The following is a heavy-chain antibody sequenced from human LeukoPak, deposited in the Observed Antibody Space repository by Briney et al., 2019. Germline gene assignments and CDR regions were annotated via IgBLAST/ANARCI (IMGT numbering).Heavy chain of an antibody. CDR1: GFTFSSYS. CDR2: ISRSSSYI. D-gene: IGHD2-15*01. V-gene: IGHV3-21*01. CDR3: VRAYCSDGNCYSFDY. J-gene: IGHJ4*02. Sequence: GSLRLSCAASGFTFSSYSMNWVRQAPGKGLKWVSCISRSSSYIDYADSLKGRFTISRDNAKNSVYLQMNSLRPEDTAVYYCVRAYCSDGNCYSFDYWGQGTLVTVYS.